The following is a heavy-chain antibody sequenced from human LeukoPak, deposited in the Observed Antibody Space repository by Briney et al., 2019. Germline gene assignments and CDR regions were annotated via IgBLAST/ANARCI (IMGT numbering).Heavy chain of an antibody. D-gene: IGHD1-7*01. CDR2: IAHDGSNK. CDR1: GFTFSNCV. V-gene: IGHV3-30*03. Sequence: GGSLRLSCAASGFTFSNCVMQWVRQAPGKRLEWVALIAHDGSNKYYADSVKGRFTISREDSKNMVYLQMNSLRPEDTAVYSCARSFFQWNYGSCLDSWGQGTLVTVSS. CDR3: ARSFFQWNYGSCLDS. J-gene: IGHJ1*01.